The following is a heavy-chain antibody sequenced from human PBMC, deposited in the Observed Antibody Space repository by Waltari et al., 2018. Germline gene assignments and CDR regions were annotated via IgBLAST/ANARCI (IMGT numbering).Heavy chain of an antibody. D-gene: IGHD5-12*01. CDR3: ARGKEMATIHSLYFQH. CDR2: IIPILGIA. J-gene: IGHJ1*01. Sequence: QVQLVQSGAEVKKPGSSVKVSCKASGGTFSSYTISWVRQAPGQGREWMGRIIPILGIAKYAQKCQGRVTITADKSTSTAYMELSSLRSEDTAVYYCARGKEMATIHSLYFQHWGQGTLVTVSS. V-gene: IGHV1-69*02. CDR1: GGTFSSYT.